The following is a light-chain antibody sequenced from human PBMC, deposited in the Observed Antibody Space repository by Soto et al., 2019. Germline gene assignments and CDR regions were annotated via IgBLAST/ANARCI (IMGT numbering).Light chain of an antibody. J-gene: IGKJ1*01. CDR2: GAS. CDR1: QSVSSSH. Sequence: ENVLTQSPGILSLSPGERATLSCRASQSVSSSHLAWYQQKPGQAPRLLMYGASSRATGIPDRFSGGGSGADFSLTISRLEPEDFAVYYCQQYGSSPWTFGQGTKVDIK. V-gene: IGKV3-20*01. CDR3: QQYGSSPWT.